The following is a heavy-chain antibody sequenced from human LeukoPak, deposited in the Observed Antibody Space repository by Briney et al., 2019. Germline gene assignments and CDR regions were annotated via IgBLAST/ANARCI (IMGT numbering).Heavy chain of an antibody. CDR1: GFTFSSYE. Sequence: GGSLRLSCAASGFTFSSYEMNWVRQAPGKGLEWVSLIYSVGSTYCAESVKGGFTISSGNSKNTPYLHKNNLRAEDAAVYYCARGPNGYHNTGGQGTLVTVSS. CDR2: IYSVGST. J-gene: IGHJ4*02. V-gene: IGHV3-66*01. CDR3: ARGPNGYHNT. D-gene: IGHD5-24*01.